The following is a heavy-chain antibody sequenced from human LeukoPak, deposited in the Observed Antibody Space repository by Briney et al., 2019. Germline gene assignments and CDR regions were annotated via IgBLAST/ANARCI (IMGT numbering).Heavy chain of an antibody. CDR3: ARDSRGGLGLYYFDY. CDR2: IYHSGST. D-gene: IGHD3/OR15-3a*01. CDR1: GYSISSGYY. V-gene: IGHV4-38-2*02. Sequence: PSETLSLTCTVSGYSISSGYYWGWIRQPPGKGLEWIGSIYHSGSTYYNPSLKSRVTISVDTSKNQFSLKLSSVTAADTAVYYCARDSRGGLGLYYFDYWGQGTLVTVSS. J-gene: IGHJ4*02.